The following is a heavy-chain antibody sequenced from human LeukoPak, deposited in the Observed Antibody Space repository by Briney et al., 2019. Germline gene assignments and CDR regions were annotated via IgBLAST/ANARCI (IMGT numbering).Heavy chain of an antibody. V-gene: IGHV4-59*02. CDR3: ARRRHNDAFDI. CDR2: IYYSGST. Sequence: SETLSLTCTVSGGSVSSDYWSWIRQPPGKGLEWIGYIYYSGSTNYNPSLKSRVTISVDTSKNQFSLKLSSVTAADTAVYYCARRRHNDAFDIWGQGTMVTVSS. CDR1: GGSVSSDY. J-gene: IGHJ3*02.